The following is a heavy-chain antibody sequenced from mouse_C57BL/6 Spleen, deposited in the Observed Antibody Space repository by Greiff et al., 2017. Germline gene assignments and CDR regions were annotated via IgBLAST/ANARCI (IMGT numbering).Heavy chain of an antibody. J-gene: IGHJ2*01. CDR3: ARGYQNYFDY. V-gene: IGHV5-17*01. Sequence: VQLKQSGGGLVKPGGSLKLSCAASGFTFSDYGMHWVRQAPEKGLEWVAYISSGSSTIYYADTVKGRFTISRDNAKNTLFLQMTSLRSEDTAMYYCARGYQNYFDYWGQGTTLTVSS. CDR1: GFTFSDYG. CDR2: ISSGSSTI.